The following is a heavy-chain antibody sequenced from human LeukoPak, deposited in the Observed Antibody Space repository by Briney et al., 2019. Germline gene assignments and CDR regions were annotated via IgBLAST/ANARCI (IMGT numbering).Heavy chain of an antibody. CDR2: INSDGSIT. CDR3: ARDAVDTANAV. J-gene: IGHJ6*02. Sequence: GGSLRLSCAASGFTFTTYWTHWVRQAPGKGLVWVSHINSDGSITSYADSVKGRFTISRDNAKNTLYLQMNSLRAEDTAVYYCARDAVDTANAVWGQGTTVTVSS. D-gene: IGHD5-18*01. V-gene: IGHV3-74*01. CDR1: GFTFTTYW.